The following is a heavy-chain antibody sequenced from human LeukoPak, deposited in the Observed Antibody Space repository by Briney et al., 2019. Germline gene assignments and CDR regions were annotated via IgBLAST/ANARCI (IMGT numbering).Heavy chain of an antibody. V-gene: IGHV4-59*12. J-gene: IGHJ4*02. CDR1: GGSISSYY. D-gene: IGHD4-17*01. Sequence: SETLSLTCTVSGGSISSYYWSWIRQPPGKGLEWIGYIYYSGSTNYNPSLKSRVTMSVDTSKNQFSLKLSSVTAADTAVYYCARDRGFYGEFDYWGQGTLVTVSS. CDR2: IYYSGST. CDR3: ARDRGFYGEFDY.